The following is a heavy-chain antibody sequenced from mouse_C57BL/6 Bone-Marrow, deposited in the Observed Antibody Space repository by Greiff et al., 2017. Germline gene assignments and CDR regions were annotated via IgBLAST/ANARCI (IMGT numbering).Heavy chain of an antibody. D-gene: IGHD2-4*01. CDR2: ISSGGSYT. CDR1: GFTFSSYG. J-gene: IGHJ3*01. CDR3: ARRGLRVSAWFAY. Sequence: EVMLVESGGDLVKPGGSLKLSCAASGFTFSSYGMSWVRQTPDKRLEWVATISSGGSYTYYPDSVKGRFTISRDNAKNTLYLQMSSLESEDTAMYYCARRGLRVSAWFAYWGQGTLVTVSA. V-gene: IGHV5-6*02.